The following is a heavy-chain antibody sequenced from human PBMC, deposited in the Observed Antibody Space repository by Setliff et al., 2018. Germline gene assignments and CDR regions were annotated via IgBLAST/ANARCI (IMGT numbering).Heavy chain of an antibody. J-gene: IGHJ4*02. CDR2: INPNSGGT. CDR3: ARGRDFWSGYLVY. CDR1: GYTFTGYY. V-gene: IGHV1-2*04. D-gene: IGHD3-3*01. Sequence: GASVKVSCKASGYTFTGYYMHWVRQAPGQGLEWMGWINPNSGGTNYAQKFQGWVTMIRDTSISTAYMELSRLRSDDTAVYYCARGRDFWSGYLVYWGQGTLVTVSS.